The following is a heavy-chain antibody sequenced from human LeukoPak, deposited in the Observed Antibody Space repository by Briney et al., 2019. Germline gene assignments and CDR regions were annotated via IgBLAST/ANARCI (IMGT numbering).Heavy chain of an antibody. J-gene: IGHJ4*02. CDR1: GYTFTSYG. CDR2: ISAYNGNT. V-gene: IGHV1-18*01. D-gene: IGHD3-22*01. Sequence: ASVKVSCKASGYTFTSYGISWVRQAPGQGLEWMGWISAYNGNTNYAQKLQGRVTMTTDTSTSTAYMELRSLRSEDTAVYYCAREDYYDSSGYGFDYWGQGTLVTVSS. CDR3: AREDYYDSSGYGFDY.